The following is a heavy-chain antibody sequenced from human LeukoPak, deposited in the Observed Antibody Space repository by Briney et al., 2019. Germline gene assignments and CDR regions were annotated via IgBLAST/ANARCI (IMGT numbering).Heavy chain of an antibody. J-gene: IGHJ4*02. CDR2: ISYDGSNK. CDR3: AKEQRRWLRHTSGNGYYFDY. V-gene: IGHV3-30*18. CDR1: GFTFSSYG. D-gene: IGHD5-24*01. Sequence: PGGSLRLSCAASGFTFSSYGMHWVRQAPGKGLEWVAVISYDGSNKYYADSVKGRFTISRDNSKNTLYLQMNSLRAEDTAVYYCAKEQRRWLRHTSGNGYYFDYWGQGTLVTVSS.